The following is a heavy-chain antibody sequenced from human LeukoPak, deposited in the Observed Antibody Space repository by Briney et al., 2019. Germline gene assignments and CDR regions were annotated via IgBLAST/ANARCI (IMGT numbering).Heavy chain of an antibody. D-gene: IGHD3-3*01. CDR2: ISSNGGST. Sequence: PGGSLSFSCAALGFTFSSYPLHGVRQAPGKGLDYVSAISSNGGSTYYANSVRGRFTISRDNSKNTLYLQMGSLRAEDMAVYYCARRDFWSGYQDYWGQGTLVTVSS. V-gene: IGHV3-64*01. J-gene: IGHJ4*02. CDR1: GFTFSSYP. CDR3: ARRDFWSGYQDY.